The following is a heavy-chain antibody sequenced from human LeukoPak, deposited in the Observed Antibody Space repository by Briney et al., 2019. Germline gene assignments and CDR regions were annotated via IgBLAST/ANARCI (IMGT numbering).Heavy chain of an antibody. CDR1: GFTFRNAW. CDR3: ADLGDYGVG. J-gene: IGHJ4*02. D-gene: IGHD4-17*01. Sequence: GGSLRLSCAASGFTFRNAWMSWVRQAPGKGLEWVGRIKSRTDGGTIEYAAPVKGRFSISRDDSKNMLYLQINSLKAEDTAVYSFADLGDYGVGWGQGTLATVYS. V-gene: IGHV3-15*01. CDR2: IKSRTDGGTI.